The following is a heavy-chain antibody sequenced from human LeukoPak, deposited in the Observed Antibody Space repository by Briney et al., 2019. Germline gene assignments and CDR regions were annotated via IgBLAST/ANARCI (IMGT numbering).Heavy chain of an antibody. Sequence: PGGSLRLSCAASGFNFRSYWMGWVRQAPGKGLEWVANIKQDGSEKYYVDSVKGRFTISRDNAKNSLSLQMNSLRGEDTAVYFCARDQPLTVSSWGYFYYYLDVWGRGTTVTVSS. D-gene: IGHD4-17*01. V-gene: IGHV3-7*01. J-gene: IGHJ6*03. CDR3: ARDQPLTVSSWGYFYYYLDV. CDR2: IKQDGSEK. CDR1: GFNFRSYW.